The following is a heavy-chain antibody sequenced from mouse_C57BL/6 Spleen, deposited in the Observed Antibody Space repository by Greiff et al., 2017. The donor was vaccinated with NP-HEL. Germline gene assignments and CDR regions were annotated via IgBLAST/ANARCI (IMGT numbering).Heavy chain of an antibody. Sequence: QVHVKQSGAELVKPGASVKMSCKASGYTFTSYWITWVKQRPGQGLEWIGDIYPGSGSTNYNEKFKSKATLTVDTSSSTAYMQLSSLTSEDSAVYYCAPLFTTVEGYWGQGTTLTVSS. CDR1: GYTFTSYW. CDR2: IYPGSGST. V-gene: IGHV1-55*01. J-gene: IGHJ2*01. CDR3: APLFTTVEGY. D-gene: IGHD1-1*01.